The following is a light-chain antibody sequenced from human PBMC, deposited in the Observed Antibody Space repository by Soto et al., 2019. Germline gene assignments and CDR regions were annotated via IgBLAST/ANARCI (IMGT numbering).Light chain of an antibody. CDR3: HRRQSWPRT. CDR2: QTS. V-gene: IGKV3-11*01. Sequence: ETILKPSPATLSSFPGDRVTLSCRASQYINTRLAWYQHRPGQAPRLLIYQTSIRAAGIPARFSASGTGTDFTLTISDVQPEDFAVYYCHRRQSWPRTFGQGPKVDIK. CDR1: QYINTR. J-gene: IGKJ1*01.